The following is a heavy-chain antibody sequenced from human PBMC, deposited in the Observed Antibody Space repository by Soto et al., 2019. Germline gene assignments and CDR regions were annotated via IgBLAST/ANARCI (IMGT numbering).Heavy chain of an antibody. Sequence: QITLKESGPTLVKPTQTLTLTCTFSGFSLTTPGVGVGWIRQPPGKARECLALIYWDDDKRYRQSLQSRLSITKDTSKNQVVLTMNNVDPVGTATYYCAHKPNYYQYDWFDPWGQGTLVSVSS. D-gene: IGHD3-16*01. V-gene: IGHV2-5*02. J-gene: IGHJ5*02. CDR1: GFSLTTPGVG. CDR3: AHKPNYYQYDWFDP. CDR2: IYWDDDK.